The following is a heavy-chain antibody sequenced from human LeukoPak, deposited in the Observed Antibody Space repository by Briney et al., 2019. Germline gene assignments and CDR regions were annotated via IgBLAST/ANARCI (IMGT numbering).Heavy chain of an antibody. Sequence: SGGSLRLSCAVSGFTITDYGMSWVRQAPGKGLEWVSAISVSGDTKYYADSVKGRFIISRDNSRNTLYLQINSLRAEDTALYYCAQGYSSGWYPCWGQGTLVTVSS. J-gene: IGHJ4*02. CDR2: ISVSGDTK. CDR3: AQGYSSGWYPC. V-gene: IGHV3-23*01. CDR1: GFTITDYG. D-gene: IGHD6-19*01.